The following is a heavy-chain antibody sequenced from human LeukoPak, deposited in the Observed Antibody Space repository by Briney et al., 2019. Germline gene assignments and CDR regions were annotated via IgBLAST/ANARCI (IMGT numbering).Heavy chain of an antibody. Sequence: PGGSLRLSCAASGFTFDDYGMSWVRQAPGKGLEWVSGINWNGGSTGYADSVKGRFTISRDNAKNSLYLQMNSLRAEDTALYYCARPSNWGKYYYMDVWGKGTTVTVSS. CDR3: ARPSNWGKYYYMDV. V-gene: IGHV3-20*04. CDR2: INWNGGST. CDR1: GFTFDDYG. J-gene: IGHJ6*03. D-gene: IGHD7-27*01.